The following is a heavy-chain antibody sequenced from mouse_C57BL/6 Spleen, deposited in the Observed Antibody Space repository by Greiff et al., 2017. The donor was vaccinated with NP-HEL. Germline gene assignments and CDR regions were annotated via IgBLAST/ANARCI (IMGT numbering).Heavy chain of an antibody. CDR1: GYTFTSYW. CDR2: IHPNSGST. CDR3: ARKDYGSSPYAMDY. V-gene: IGHV1-64*01. D-gene: IGHD1-1*01. J-gene: IGHJ4*01. Sequence: VQLKQPGAELVKPGASVKLSCKASGYTFTSYWMHWVKQRPGQGLEWIGMIHPNSGSTNYNEKFKSKATLTVDKSSSTAYMQLSSLTSEDSAVYYCARKDYGSSPYAMDYWGQGTSVTVSS.